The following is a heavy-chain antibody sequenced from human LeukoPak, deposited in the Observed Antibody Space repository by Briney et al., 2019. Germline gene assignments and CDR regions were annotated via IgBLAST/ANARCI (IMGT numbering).Heavy chain of an antibody. Sequence: PSQTLSLTCTVSGGSISSGGYYWSWIRQHPGKGLEWIGYIYYSGSTNYNPSLKSRVTISVDKSKNQFSLKLSSVTAADTAVYYCARVPDGDYVRSQNWGQGTLVTVSS. CDR1: GGSISSGGYY. J-gene: IGHJ4*02. D-gene: IGHD4-17*01. CDR3: ARVPDGDYVRSQN. CDR2: IYYSGST. V-gene: IGHV4-31*03.